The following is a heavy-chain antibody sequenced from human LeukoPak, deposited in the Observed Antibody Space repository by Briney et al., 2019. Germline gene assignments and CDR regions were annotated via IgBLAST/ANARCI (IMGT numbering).Heavy chain of an antibody. Sequence: GGSLRLSCAASGFTFSSYSMNWARQAPGEGLEWVSSISSSSSYIYYADSVKGRFTISRDNAKNSLYLQMNSLRAEDTAVYYCARETVTFDYWGQGTLVTVSS. V-gene: IGHV3-21*01. CDR1: GFTFSSYS. CDR3: ARETVTFDY. J-gene: IGHJ4*02. D-gene: IGHD5-18*01. CDR2: ISSSSSYI.